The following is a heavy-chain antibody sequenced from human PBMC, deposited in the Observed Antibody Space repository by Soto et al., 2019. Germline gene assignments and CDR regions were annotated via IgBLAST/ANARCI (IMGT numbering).Heavy chain of an antibody. V-gene: IGHV5-10-1*01. J-gene: IGHJ6*02. D-gene: IGHD2-2*01. CDR1: GYSFTSYW. Sequence: GESMKISCKGSGYSFTSYWISWVRQMPGKGLEWMGRIDLSDSYTNYSPSFQGHVTISADKSISTAYLQWSSLKASDTAMYYCARLTSHGSYYYYYGMDVWGQGTTVTVSS. CDR3: ARLTSHGSYYYYYGMDV. CDR2: IDLSDSYT.